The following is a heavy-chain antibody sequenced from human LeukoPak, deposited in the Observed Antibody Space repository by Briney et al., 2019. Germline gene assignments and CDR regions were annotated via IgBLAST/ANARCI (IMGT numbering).Heavy chain of an antibody. V-gene: IGHV3-48*04. CDR1: GFTFSSYS. CDR2: ISSSSSTI. D-gene: IGHD6-13*01. CDR3: ARGPRYSSSWKNYYGMDV. J-gene: IGHJ6*02. Sequence: PGGSLRLSCAASGFTFSSYSMNWVRQAPGKGLEWVSYISSSSSTIYYADSVKGRFTISRDNAKNSLYLQMNSLRAEDTAVYYCARGPRYSSSWKNYYGMDVWGQGTTVTVSS.